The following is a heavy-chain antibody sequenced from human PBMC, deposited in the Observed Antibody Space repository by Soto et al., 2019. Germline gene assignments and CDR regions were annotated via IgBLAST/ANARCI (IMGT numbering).Heavy chain of an antibody. Sequence: GASVKVSCKVSGGTFSNYAISWVRQAPGHGLEWMGGIIPMFTTPNYAQKFEDRVTITADESTNTAYMGLRSLTSDDTAVYYCARGSLFGDYGDFDFWGQGTMVTVYS. CDR2: IIPMFTTP. CDR1: GGTFSNYA. CDR3: ARGSLFGDYGDFDF. D-gene: IGHD4-17*01. J-gene: IGHJ4*02. V-gene: IGHV1-69*13.